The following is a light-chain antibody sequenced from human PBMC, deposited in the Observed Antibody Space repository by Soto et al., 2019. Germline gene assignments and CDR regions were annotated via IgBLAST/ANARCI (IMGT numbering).Light chain of an antibody. J-gene: IGKJ4*01. CDR1: QSISSY. Sequence: DIQITQSPSSLSASVVDRVTITCRASQSISSYLHWYQQKPGKAPKLLINVASTLQSGVPSRFSGSGSGTDFTLAITSLQPEDFATYYCQQSSSTPQTFGGGTKVDIK. CDR3: QQSSSTPQT. V-gene: IGKV1-39*01. CDR2: VAS.